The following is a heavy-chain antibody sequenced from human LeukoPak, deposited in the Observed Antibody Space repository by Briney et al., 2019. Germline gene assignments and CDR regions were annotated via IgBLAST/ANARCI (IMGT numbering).Heavy chain of an antibody. Sequence: GGSLRLSCAACGFTFSSYEMNWVRQAPGKGLEWVSYISSSGSTIYYADSVKGRFTISRDNAKNSLYLQMNSLKTEDTAVYYCARGDSSGWGLDYWGLGTLVTVSS. V-gene: IGHV3-48*03. D-gene: IGHD6-19*01. CDR3: ARGDSSGWGLDY. CDR2: ISSSGSTI. CDR1: GFTFSSYE. J-gene: IGHJ4*02.